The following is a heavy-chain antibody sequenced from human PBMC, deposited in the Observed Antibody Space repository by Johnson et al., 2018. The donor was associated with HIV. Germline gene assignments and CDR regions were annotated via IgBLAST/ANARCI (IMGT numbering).Heavy chain of an antibody. V-gene: IGHV3-11*01. CDR3: ARDRGAARDAFDI. J-gene: IGHJ3*02. CDR1: GFTFSDYY. CDR2: ISSSGSTK. D-gene: IGHD6-6*01. Sequence: QVQLVESGGGLVKPGGSLRLSCAASGFTFSDYYMSWIRQAPGKGLEWVSYISSSGSTKKYADSVRGRLTVSRDNAKNSLYLQMNSLRAEDTAVYYCARDRGAARDAFDIWGQGTMVTVSS.